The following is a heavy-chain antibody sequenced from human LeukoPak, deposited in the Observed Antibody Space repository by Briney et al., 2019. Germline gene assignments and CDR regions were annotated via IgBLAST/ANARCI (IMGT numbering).Heavy chain of an antibody. CDR3: ALDSSGYHDADY. Sequence: GGSLRLSCAASGFTFSSYSMYWVRQAPGKGLEWVSSISSSSSYIYYADSVKGRFTISRDNAKNSLYLQMNSLRAEDTAVYYCALDSSGYHDADYWGQGTLVTVSS. CDR1: GFTFSSYS. V-gene: IGHV3-21*01. J-gene: IGHJ4*02. D-gene: IGHD3-22*01. CDR2: ISSSSSYI.